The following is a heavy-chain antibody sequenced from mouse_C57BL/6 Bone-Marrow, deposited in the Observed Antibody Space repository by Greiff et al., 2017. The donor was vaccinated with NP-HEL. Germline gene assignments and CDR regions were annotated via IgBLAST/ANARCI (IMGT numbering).Heavy chain of an antibody. CDR1: GFNIKNTY. Sequence: EVQRVESVAELVRPGASVKLSCTASGFNIKNTYMHWVKQRPEQGLEWIGRIDPANGNTKYAPKFQGKATITADTSSNTAYLQLSSLTSEDTAIYYCARSFYDNWYFDVWGTGTTVTVSS. J-gene: IGHJ1*03. V-gene: IGHV14-3*01. D-gene: IGHD2-3*01. CDR3: ARSFYDNWYFDV. CDR2: IDPANGNT.